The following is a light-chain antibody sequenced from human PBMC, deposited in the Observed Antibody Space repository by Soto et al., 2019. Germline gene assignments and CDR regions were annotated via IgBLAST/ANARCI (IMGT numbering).Light chain of an antibody. CDR1: QNVNTY. Sequence: DIQMTQSPSSVSASVGDRVPITCQTSQNVNTYLNWYQKKPGKDPKILIYGASNLRSGVPSRFSGSGSGTDFTLTISSLQTEDFATYECQQRYSTTWTVGQGTKGDIK. J-gene: IGKJ1*01. CDR3: QQRYSTTWT. V-gene: IGKV1-39*01. CDR2: GAS.